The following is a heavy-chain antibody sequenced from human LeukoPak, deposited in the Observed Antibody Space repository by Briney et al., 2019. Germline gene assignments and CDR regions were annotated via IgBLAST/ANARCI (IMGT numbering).Heavy chain of an antibody. J-gene: IGHJ4*02. CDR2: IVVGSGNT. Sequence: SVKVSFKASGFTFTSSAVQWVRQARGQRPEWIGWIVVGSGNTNYAQKFQERVTITRDMSTSTAYMELSSLRSEDTAVYYCAAGNCGGDCYPFDYWGQGTLVTVSS. CDR1: GFTFTSSA. V-gene: IGHV1-58*01. D-gene: IGHD2-21*02. CDR3: AAGNCGGDCYPFDY.